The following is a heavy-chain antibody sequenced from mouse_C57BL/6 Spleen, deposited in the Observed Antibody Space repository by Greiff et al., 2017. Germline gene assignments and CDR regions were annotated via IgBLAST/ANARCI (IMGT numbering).Heavy chain of an antibody. D-gene: IGHD1-1*01. J-gene: IGHJ1*03. CDR1: GFTFSDYY. CDR2: ISNGGGST. Sequence: EVHLVESGGGLVQPGGSLKLSCAASGFTFSDYYMYWVRQTPEKRLEWVAYISNGGGSTYYPDTVKGRFTISRDKAKNTLYLQMSRLKSEDTARYYCARCYYGSSYWYFDVWGTGTTVTVSS. V-gene: IGHV5-12*01. CDR3: ARCYYGSSYWYFDV.